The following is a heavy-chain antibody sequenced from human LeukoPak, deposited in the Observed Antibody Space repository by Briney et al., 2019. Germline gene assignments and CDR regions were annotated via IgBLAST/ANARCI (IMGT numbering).Heavy chain of an antibody. J-gene: IGHJ4*02. CDR3: VRHVSSSSGYHFDY. CDR1: GGSISSSSYY. CDR2: IHYSRSS. Sequence: PSETLSLTCTVSGGSISSSSYYWGWIRQPPGKGLEWIGTIHYSRSSYCNPSLKSRVTISVDTSKNQFSLKLSSVTAADTAVYYCVRHVSSSSGYHFDYWGQGTLVTVSS. D-gene: IGHD3-10*01. V-gene: IGHV4-39*01.